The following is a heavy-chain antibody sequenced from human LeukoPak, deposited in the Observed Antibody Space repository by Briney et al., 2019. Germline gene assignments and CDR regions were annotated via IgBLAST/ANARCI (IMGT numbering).Heavy chain of an antibody. J-gene: IGHJ5*02. V-gene: IGHV3-21*01. CDR3: ARVRIQLFWFDP. Sequence: GGSLRLSCAASGFTFSSYSMNWVRQAPGKGLEWVSSISSSSSYIYYADSVKGRFTISRDNAKNSLYLQMNSLRAEDTAVYYCARVRIQLFWFDPWGQGTLVTVSS. D-gene: IGHD5-18*01. CDR2: ISSSSSYI. CDR1: GFTFSSYS.